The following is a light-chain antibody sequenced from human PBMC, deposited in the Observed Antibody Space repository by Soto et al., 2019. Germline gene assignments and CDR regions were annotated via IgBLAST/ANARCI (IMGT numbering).Light chain of an antibody. CDR2: DVS. CDR3: QQSKSYSWA. Sequence: DIQMTQSPSTLSAFVGDRVTITCRASQSISLWLAWYQQKPGKAPRLLIDDVSTLESGVPSMFSGSGSGTEFSLTIKSLEPDDFATYYCQQSKSYSWAFGQGTKVEIK. V-gene: IGKV1-5*01. J-gene: IGKJ1*01. CDR1: QSISLW.